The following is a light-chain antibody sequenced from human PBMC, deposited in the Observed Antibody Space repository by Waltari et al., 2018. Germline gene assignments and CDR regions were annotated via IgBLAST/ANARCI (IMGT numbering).Light chain of an antibody. J-gene: IGLJ3*02. Sequence: SYELTQPSSVSVSPGQPARTTCSGDSLSKQYAHWYQQKPGQVTLLGIYKDSERPSGIPERFSASSSGTTVTLTISGVQAEDEADYYCQSGDSSGVGVFGGGTNLTVL. CDR2: KDS. CDR3: QSGDSSGVGV. CDR1: SLSKQY. V-gene: IGLV3-25*03.